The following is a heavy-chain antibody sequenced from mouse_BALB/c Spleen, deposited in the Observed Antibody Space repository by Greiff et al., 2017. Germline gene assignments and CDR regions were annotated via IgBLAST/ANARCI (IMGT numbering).Heavy chain of an antibody. V-gene: IGHV1-5*01. Sequence: VQLQQSGAELAKPGASVKMSCKASGYTFTSYWMHWVKQRPGQGLEWIGAIYPGNSDTSYNQKFKGKAKLTAVTSTSTAYMELSSLTNEDSAVYSCTRSPLLRLRFAYWGQGTLVTVSA. D-gene: IGHD1-2*01. CDR3: TRSPLLRLRFAY. CDR1: GYTFTSYW. J-gene: IGHJ3*01. CDR2: IYPGNSDT.